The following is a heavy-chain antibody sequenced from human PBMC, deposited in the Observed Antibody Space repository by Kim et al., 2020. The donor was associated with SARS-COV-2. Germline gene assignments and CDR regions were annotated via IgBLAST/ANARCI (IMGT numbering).Heavy chain of an antibody. CDR1: GGSISSYY. D-gene: IGHD6-13*01. V-gene: IGHV4-59*08. CDR3: ARGAAAVDY. CDR2: IYYSGST. Sequence: SETLSLTCTVSGGSISSYYWSWIRQPPGKGLEWIGYIYYSGSTNYNPSLKSRVTISVDTSKNQFSLRLSSVTAADTAVYYCARGAAAVDYWGQGTLVTVSS. J-gene: IGHJ4*02.